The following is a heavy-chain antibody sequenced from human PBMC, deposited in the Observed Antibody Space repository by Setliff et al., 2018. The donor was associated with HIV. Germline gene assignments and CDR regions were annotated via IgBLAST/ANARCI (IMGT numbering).Heavy chain of an antibody. V-gene: IGHV4-39*01. CDR1: GDSISRSNCF. J-gene: IGHJ4*02. CDR3: ARPQLSRGGGSHFDY. D-gene: IGHD1-1*01. Sequence: SETLSLTCTVSGDSISRSNCFWGWIRQAPGMGLEWIGNICYGRSTYYNPSLKSRLTISVDTSRNQVSLKLTSVTATDTAIYYCARPQLSRGGGSHFDYWGQGIRVTVSS. CDR2: ICYGRST.